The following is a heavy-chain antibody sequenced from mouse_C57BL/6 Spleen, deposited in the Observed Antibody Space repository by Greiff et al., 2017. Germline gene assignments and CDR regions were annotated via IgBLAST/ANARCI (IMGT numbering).Heavy chain of an antibody. D-gene: IGHD1-1*01. CDR3: ARRAFDYGSPYYAMDY. J-gene: IGHJ4*01. Sequence: QVQLQQSGAELMKPGASVKLSCKATGYTFTGYWIEWVKQRPGHGLEWIGEILPGSGSTNYNEKFKGKATFTAVTSSNTAYMQLSSLTTEDSAIYYGARRAFDYGSPYYAMDYWGQGTSVTVSS. CDR2: ILPGSGST. V-gene: IGHV1-9*01. CDR1: GYTFTGYW.